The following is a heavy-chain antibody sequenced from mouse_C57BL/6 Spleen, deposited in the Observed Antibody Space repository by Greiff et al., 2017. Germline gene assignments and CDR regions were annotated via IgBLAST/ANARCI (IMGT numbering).Heavy chain of an antibody. CDR1: GYTFTSYW. Sequence: VKLQESGAELVKPGASVKLSCKASGYTFTSYWMHWVKQRPGQGLEWIGMIHPNSGSTNYNEKFKSKATLTVDKSSSTAYLQLRSLTSEDSAVYYCAPITTVVGYFFDYWGQGTTLTVSS. CDR3: APITTVVGYFFDY. J-gene: IGHJ2*01. V-gene: IGHV1-64*01. D-gene: IGHD1-1*01. CDR2: IHPNSGST.